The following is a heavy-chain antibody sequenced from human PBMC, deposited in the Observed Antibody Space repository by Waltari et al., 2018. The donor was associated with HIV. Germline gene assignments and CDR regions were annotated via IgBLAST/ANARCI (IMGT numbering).Heavy chain of an antibody. CDR1: GFTVSSNY. CDR3: AREETAAGTIDY. J-gene: IGHJ4*02. CDR2: FYSGGST. V-gene: IGHV3-66*02. Sequence: EVQLVESGGGLVQPGGSLRLSCAASGFTVSSNYMSWVRQAPGKGLWWVSVFYSGGSTYYADSVKGRFTISRDNSKNTLYLQMNSLRAEDTAVYYCAREETAAGTIDYWGLGTLVTVSS. D-gene: IGHD6-13*01.